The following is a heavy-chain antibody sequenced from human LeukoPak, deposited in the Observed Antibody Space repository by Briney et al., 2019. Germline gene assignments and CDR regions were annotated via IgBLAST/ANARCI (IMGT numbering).Heavy chain of an antibody. CDR1: GYTFTGYY. V-gene: IGHV1-2*04. CDR2: INPNSGGT. D-gene: IGHD3-22*01. J-gene: IGHJ4*02. Sequence: GASVKVSCKASGYTFTGYYMHWVRQAPGQGLEWMGWINPNSGGTNYAQKFQGWVTMTRDTSISTAYMELSRLRSDDTAVYYCAREYYYDSSGSYYFDYWGQGTLVTVSS. CDR3: AREYYYDSSGSYYFDY.